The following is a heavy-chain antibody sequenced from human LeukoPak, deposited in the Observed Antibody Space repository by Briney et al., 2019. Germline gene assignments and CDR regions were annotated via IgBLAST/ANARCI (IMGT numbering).Heavy chain of an antibody. J-gene: IGHJ4*02. CDR2: ISGSGGST. Sequence: GGSLRLSCAPSGFTFSNYAMSWVRQAPGEGLEWVSAISGSGGSTFYADSVKGRFTISRDNSKNTLYLQMNSLRAGDTAVYYCAKDLRGGISMIVGPFDYWGQGTLVTVSS. D-gene: IGHD3-22*01. CDR1: GFTFSNYA. V-gene: IGHV3-23*01. CDR3: AKDLRGGISMIVGPFDY.